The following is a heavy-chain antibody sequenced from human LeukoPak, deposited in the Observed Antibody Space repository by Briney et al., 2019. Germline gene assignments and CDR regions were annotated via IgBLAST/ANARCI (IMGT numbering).Heavy chain of an antibody. CDR3: ARDPLLSYYDTDYYGMDV. CDR1: GFTFSSYS. Sequence: GGSLRLSCAASGFTFSSYSMNWVRQAPGKGLEWVSYISSSSSTIYYADSVKGRFTISRDNAKNSLYLQMNSLRDEDTAVYYCARDPLLSYYDTDYYGMDVWGQGTTVTVSS. D-gene: IGHD3-22*01. J-gene: IGHJ6*02. V-gene: IGHV3-48*02. CDR2: ISSSSSTI.